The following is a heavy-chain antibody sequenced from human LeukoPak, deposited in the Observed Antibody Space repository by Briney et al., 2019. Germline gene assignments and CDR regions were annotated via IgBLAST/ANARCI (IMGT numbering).Heavy chain of an antibody. V-gene: IGHV3-9*01. J-gene: IGHJ4*02. CDR3: AKDRGYTYGYGFDS. CDR2: ISWNSDNI. D-gene: IGHD5-18*01. CDR1: GFTFDDYA. Sequence: GGSLRLSCVASGFTFDDYAMHWVRQAPGKGLEWVSGISWNSDNIGYADSVKGRFTISRGNGKNSLYLQMNSLRGEDTALYYCAKDRGYTYGYGFDSWGQGTLVTVSS.